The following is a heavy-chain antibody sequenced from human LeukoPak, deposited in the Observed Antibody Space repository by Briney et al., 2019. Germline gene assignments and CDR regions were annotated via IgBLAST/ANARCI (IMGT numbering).Heavy chain of an antibody. Sequence: GSLRLSCAASGFTFSSYSMNWVRQAPGKGLEWVSSISSSSSYIYYADSVKGRFTISRDNAKNSLYLQMNSLRAEDTAVYYCARADQYYYDSSGYVFDYWGQGTLVTVSS. CDR3: ARADQYYYDSSGYVFDY. D-gene: IGHD3-22*01. V-gene: IGHV3-21*01. CDR1: GFTFSSYS. J-gene: IGHJ4*02. CDR2: ISSSSSYI.